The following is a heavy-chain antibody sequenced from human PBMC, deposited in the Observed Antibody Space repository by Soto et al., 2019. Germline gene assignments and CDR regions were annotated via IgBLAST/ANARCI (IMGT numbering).Heavy chain of an antibody. Sequence: GSLRLSCAASGFTFKIYALHWVRQAPGKGLEWVAVISFDGSKKYYTDSVKGRFTISRDNLKNTLYLQMNNLRVEDAALYFCAREDDYGYRYINYGLDVWGQGTTVTVSS. CDR2: ISFDGSKK. V-gene: IGHV3-30-3*01. CDR3: AREDDYGYRYINYGLDV. J-gene: IGHJ6*02. D-gene: IGHD4-17*01. CDR1: GFTFKIYA.